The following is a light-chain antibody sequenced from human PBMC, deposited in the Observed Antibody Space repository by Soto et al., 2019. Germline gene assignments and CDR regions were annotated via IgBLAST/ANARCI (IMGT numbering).Light chain of an antibody. J-gene: IGLJ2*01. Sequence: QSVLTQPASVSGSPGQSITISCTGTSSDVGSYNLVSWYQQHPGKAPKLMIYEVSKRPSGVSNRFSGSKSGNTASLTISGLQAEGEADYYCCSYAGSYVVFGGGTKLTVL. V-gene: IGLV2-23*02. CDR1: SSDVGSYNL. CDR3: CSYAGSYVV. CDR2: EVS.